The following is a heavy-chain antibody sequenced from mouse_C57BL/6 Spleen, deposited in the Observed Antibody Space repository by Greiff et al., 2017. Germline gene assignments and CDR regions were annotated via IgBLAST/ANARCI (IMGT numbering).Heavy chain of an antibody. V-gene: IGHV5-4*01. CDR3: AREEMDY. CDR2: ISDGGSYT. CDR1: GFTFSSYA. J-gene: IGHJ4*01. Sequence: EVKVVESGGGLVKPGGSLKLSCAASGFTFSSYAMSWVRQTPEKRLEWVATISDGGSYTYYPDNVKGRFTLSRDNAKNNRYLQMIHLKSEDTAMYYCAREEMDYWGQGTSVTVAS.